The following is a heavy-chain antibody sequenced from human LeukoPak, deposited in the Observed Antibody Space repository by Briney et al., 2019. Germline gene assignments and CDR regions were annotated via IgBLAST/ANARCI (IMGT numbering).Heavy chain of an antibody. D-gene: IGHD5-12*01. CDR2: ISSSSSYI. CDR3: ARDGDIVATIGAFADY. Sequence: GGSLRLSCAASGFTFSTYWMSWVRQAPGKGLEWGSSISSSSSYIYYADSVKGRFTISRDNAKNSLYLQMNSLRAEDTAVYYCARDGDIVATIGAFADYWGQGTLVTVSS. V-gene: IGHV3-21*01. CDR1: GFTFSTYW. J-gene: IGHJ4*02.